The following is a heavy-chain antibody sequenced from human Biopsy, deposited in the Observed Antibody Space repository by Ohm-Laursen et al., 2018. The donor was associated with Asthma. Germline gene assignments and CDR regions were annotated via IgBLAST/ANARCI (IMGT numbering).Heavy chain of an antibody. Sequence: SETLSLTCAVSGGSISSGDYSWSWIRQPPGKGLEWIGFISPSGNTYYSPSLKSRLTISVDRSKNQFSLRLSSVTAADTAVYYCVSPPGYWGQGTRVIVSS. CDR1: GGSISSGDYS. CDR2: ISPSGNT. V-gene: IGHV4-30-2*01. CDR3: VSPPGY. J-gene: IGHJ4*02.